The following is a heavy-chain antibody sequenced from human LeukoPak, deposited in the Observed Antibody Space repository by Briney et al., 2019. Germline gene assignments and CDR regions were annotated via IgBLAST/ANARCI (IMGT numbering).Heavy chain of an antibody. Sequence: ASVKVSCKASGYTFTSYYMHWVRQAPGQGLEWMGIINPSGGSTSYAQKFQGRVTMTRDTSTSTVYMELGSLRSEDTAVYYCAREHPGGAATGLLGDYWGQGTLVTVSS. V-gene: IGHV1-46*01. J-gene: IGHJ4*02. CDR1: GYTFTSYY. CDR2: INPSGGST. D-gene: IGHD6-13*01. CDR3: AREHPGGAATGLLGDY.